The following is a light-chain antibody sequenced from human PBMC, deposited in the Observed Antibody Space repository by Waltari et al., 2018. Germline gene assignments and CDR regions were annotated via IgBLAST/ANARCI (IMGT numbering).Light chain of an antibody. J-gene: IGLJ2*01. Sequence: SALTQPASVSGSPGQSITISCPGTSSDVGNYNLVSWYQQHPGKAPKLIIYEVSQRPSGVSNRFSGSKSGTTASLTISGLQAEDEADFYCCSYAGSGSSVVFGGGTKLTVL. CDR2: EVS. CDR3: CSYAGSGSSVV. V-gene: IGLV2-23*02. CDR1: SSDVGNYNL.